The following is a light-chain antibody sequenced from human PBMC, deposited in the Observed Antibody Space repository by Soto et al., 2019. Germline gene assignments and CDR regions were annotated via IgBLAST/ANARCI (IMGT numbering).Light chain of an antibody. V-gene: IGLV2-14*01. J-gene: IGLJ1*01. CDR3: CSYTSNSTYV. CDR1: SSDVGGYNH. Sequence: QSVLTQPASVSGSPGQSITVSCTGTSSDVGGYNHVSWYQQHPDKAPKLMIYDVHNRPSGVSNRFSGSKSGNTASLTISGRQTEDEADYYCCSYTSNSTYVFGPGTKVTVL. CDR2: DVH.